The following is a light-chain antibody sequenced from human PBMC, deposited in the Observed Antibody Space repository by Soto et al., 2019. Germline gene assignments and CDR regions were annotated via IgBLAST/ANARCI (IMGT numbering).Light chain of an antibody. CDR2: DAS. V-gene: IGKV1-16*02. CDR3: QQYGSAPRT. CDR1: QEISNH. Sequence: DIQMTQSPSSLSASVGDRVTITCRASQEISNHLAWFQQKPGKPPKSLIYDASSLQSGVPSKFSGSGSGTDFTLTISRLEPEDFAVYYCQQYGSAPRTFGQGTKVEIK. J-gene: IGKJ1*01.